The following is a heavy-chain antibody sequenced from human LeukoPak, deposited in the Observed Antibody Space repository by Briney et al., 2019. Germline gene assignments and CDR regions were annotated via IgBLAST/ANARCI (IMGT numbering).Heavy chain of an antibody. J-gene: IGHJ4*02. D-gene: IGHD2-2*02. CDR3: AKGGLDCSSTSCHTTAVNY. V-gene: IGHV1-2*02. CDR1: GYTFTGYY. CDR2: INPNSGGT. Sequence: GASVKVSCKASGYTFTGYYMHWVRQAPGQGLEWMGWINPNSGGTNYAQKFQGRVTMTRDTSISTAYMELSRLRSDDTAVYYCAKGGLDCSSTSCHTTAVNYWGQGTLVTVSS.